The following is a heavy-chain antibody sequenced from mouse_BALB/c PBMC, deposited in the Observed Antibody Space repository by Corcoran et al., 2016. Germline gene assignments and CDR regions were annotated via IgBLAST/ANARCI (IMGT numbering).Heavy chain of an antibody. CDR1: GYTFTSYV. Sequence: EVQLQQSGPELVKPGASVKMSCKASGYTFTSYVMHWVKQKPGQGLEWIGYINPYNDGTKYNEKFKGKATLTSDKSSSTAYMELSSLTSEDSAVYYCARTNYYGSSWFAYWGQGTLVTVSA. V-gene: IGHV1S136*01. CDR2: INPYNDGT. CDR3: ARTNYYGSSWFAY. D-gene: IGHD1-1*01. J-gene: IGHJ3*01.